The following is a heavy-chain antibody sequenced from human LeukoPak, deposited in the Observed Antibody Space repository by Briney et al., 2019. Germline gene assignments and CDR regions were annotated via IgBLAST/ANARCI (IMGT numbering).Heavy chain of an antibody. J-gene: IGHJ4*02. D-gene: IGHD3-22*01. CDR2: FHHGGNT. CDR1: GDSIISGYY. V-gene: IGHV4-38-2*02. Sequence: SETLSLTCTVSGDSIISGYYWGWIRQPPGKGLEWIGSFHHGGNTYYNPSLKSRVSISVDTSKNQFSLRLTSVTAADTAVYYCARDLGNYDQGRAEWGQGTLVTVSS. CDR3: ARDLGNYDQGRAE.